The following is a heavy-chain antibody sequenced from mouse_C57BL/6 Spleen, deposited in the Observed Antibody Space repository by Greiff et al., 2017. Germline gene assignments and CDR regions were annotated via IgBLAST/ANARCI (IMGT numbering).Heavy chain of an antibody. J-gene: IGHJ2*01. Sequence: LQQSGAELVRPGASVKMSCKASGYTFPSYNMHWVKLTPRQGLEWIGAIYPGNGDTSYNQKFKGKATLTVDKSSSTAYMQLSSLTSEDSAVYFCARVNPTRYYFDYWGQGTTLTVSS. CDR2: IYPGNGDT. V-gene: IGHV1-12*01. D-gene: IGHD2-10*01. CDR1: GYTFPSYN. CDR3: ARVNPTRYYFDY.